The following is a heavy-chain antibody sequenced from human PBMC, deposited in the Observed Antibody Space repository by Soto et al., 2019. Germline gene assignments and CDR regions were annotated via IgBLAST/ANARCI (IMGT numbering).Heavy chain of an antibody. D-gene: IGHD2-21*01. CDR1: GGSFSGYY. Sequence: QVQLQQWGAGLLKPSETLSLTCAVYGGSFSGYYWSWIRQPPGKGLEWIGEINHSGSTNYNPSLKSRVTISVDTSKNQFSLKLSSVTAADTAVYYCASDLGLNWFDPWGQGTLVTVSS. J-gene: IGHJ5*02. CDR3: ASDLGLNWFDP. CDR2: INHSGST. V-gene: IGHV4-34*01.